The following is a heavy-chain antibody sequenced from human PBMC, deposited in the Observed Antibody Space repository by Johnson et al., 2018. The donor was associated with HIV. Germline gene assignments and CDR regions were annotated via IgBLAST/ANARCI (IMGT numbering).Heavy chain of an antibody. CDR1: GFNFKNYG. D-gene: IGHD3-10*01. CDR3: ARHFRGGDRGAFDI. CDR2: ITYDGSNK. Sequence: QMMLVESGGGVVQPGGSLRLSCAASGFNFKNYGMHWARQAPGKGLEWVAVITYDGSNKYYADSVKGRFTISRDNAKNSLYVQMNSLRAEDTALYYCARHFRGGDRGAFDIWGQGTMVTVSS. V-gene: IGHV3-30*19. J-gene: IGHJ3*02.